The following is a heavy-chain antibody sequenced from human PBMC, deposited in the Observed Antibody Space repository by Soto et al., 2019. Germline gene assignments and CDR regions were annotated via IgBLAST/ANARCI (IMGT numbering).Heavy chain of an antibody. CDR3: ARAPSATVTTHRNPPANRYYYYGMDV. CDR2: INPSGGST. J-gene: IGHJ6*02. V-gene: IGHV1-46*01. D-gene: IGHD4-4*01. CDR1: GYTFTSYY. Sequence: GASVKVSCKASGYTFTSYYMHWVRQAPGQGLEWMGIINPSGGSTSYAQKFQGRVTMTRDTSTSTVYMELSSLRSEDTAVYYCARAPSATVTTHRNPPANRYYYYGMDVWGQGTTVTVSS.